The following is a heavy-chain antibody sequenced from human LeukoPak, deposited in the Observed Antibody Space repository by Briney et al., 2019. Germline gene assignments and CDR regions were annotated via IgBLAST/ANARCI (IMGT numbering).Heavy chain of an antibody. Sequence: PSQTLSLTCTVSGGSISSGGYYWSWIRQHPGKGLEWIGYIYYSGSTYYNPSLKSRVTISVDTSKNQFSLKLSSVTAADTAVYYCARERNWNYVSYFDYWGQGTLVTVSS. CDR1: GGSISSGGYY. V-gene: IGHV4-31*03. J-gene: IGHJ4*02. D-gene: IGHD1-7*01. CDR2: IYYSGST. CDR3: ARERNWNYVSYFDY.